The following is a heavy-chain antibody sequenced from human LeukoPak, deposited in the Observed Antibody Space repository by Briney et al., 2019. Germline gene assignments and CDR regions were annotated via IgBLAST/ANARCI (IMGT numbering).Heavy chain of an antibody. J-gene: IGHJ4*02. CDR1: GFTFSSYW. Sequence: GGSLRLSCAASGFTFSSYWMHWVRQAPGKGLVWVSRINSEGSSTSYADSVNGRFTISRDNAQNTLYLQMNSLRAEDTAVYYCARATTVTTFFDYWGQGTLVTVSS. CDR2: INSEGSST. V-gene: IGHV3-74*01. D-gene: IGHD4-11*01. CDR3: ARATTVTTFFDY.